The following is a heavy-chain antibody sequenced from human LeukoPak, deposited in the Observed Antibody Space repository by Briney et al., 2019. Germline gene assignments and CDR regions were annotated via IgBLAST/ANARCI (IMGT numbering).Heavy chain of an antibody. CDR2: IYPSSGGT. CDR1: GHRFIIYY. V-gene: IGHV1-2*02. J-gene: IGHJ2*01. Sequence: GASVKVSCKASGHRFIIYYIHWGRHAPGQGLEWMGWIYPSSGGTKYAQKFQGRVTMTRDTSISTAYMELSGLTSDDAAVYYCARQSDLGQFDLWGRGTLVTVSS. D-gene: IGHD7-27*01. CDR3: ARQSDLGQFDL.